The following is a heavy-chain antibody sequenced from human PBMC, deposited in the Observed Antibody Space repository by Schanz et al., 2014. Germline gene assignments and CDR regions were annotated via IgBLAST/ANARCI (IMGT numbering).Heavy chain of an antibody. CDR2: IIPILGIA. J-gene: IGHJ6*03. Sequence: QVQLVQSGAEVKKPGSSVKVSCKASGGTFSSYTISWVRQAPGQGLEWMGRIIPILGIANYAQNFQGRVTITADKSTSTAYIELTSLRSEDTAVYYCAGTYCSSTSCYTGYYYMDVWGKGTTVTVSS. CDR1: GGTFSSYT. D-gene: IGHD2-2*02. CDR3: AGTYCSSTSCYTGYYYMDV. V-gene: IGHV1-69*02.